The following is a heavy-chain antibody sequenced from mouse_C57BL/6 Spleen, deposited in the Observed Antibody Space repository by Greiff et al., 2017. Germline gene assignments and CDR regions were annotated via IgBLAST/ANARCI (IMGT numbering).Heavy chain of an antibody. CDR2: INPSTGGT. D-gene: IGHD1-1*01. Sequence: QLQQSGPELVKPGASVKISCKASGYSFTGYYMNWVKQSPEKSLEWIGEINPSTGGTTYNQKFKAKATLTVDKSSSTAYLQLKSLTSEDSAVYYCARSSGSSWNYAMDYWGQGTSVTVSS. J-gene: IGHJ4*01. CDR1: GYSFTGYY. CDR3: ARSSGSSWNYAMDY. V-gene: IGHV1-42*01.